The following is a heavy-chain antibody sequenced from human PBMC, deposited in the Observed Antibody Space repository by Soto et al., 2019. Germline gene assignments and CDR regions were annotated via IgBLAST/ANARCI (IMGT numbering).Heavy chain of an antibody. CDR3: AREGGNYGYIWGRYFDY. J-gene: IGHJ4*02. CDR2: MWYDGSNK. D-gene: IGHD3-16*01. CDR1: GFTFSSYG. V-gene: IGHV3-33*01. Sequence: QVQLVESGGGVVQPGRSLRLSCAASGFTFSSYGMHWVRQAPGKGLEWVAVMWYDGSNKYYADSVKGRFTISRDNSKNTLYLQMNSLRAEDTAVYYCAREGGNYGYIWGRYFDYWGQGTLVTVSS.